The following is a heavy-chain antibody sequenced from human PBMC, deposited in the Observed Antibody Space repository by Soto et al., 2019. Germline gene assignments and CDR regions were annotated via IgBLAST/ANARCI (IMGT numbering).Heavy chain of an antibody. CDR2: ISYDGSNK. D-gene: IGHD3-22*01. CDR3: ARMDYDSSGYYYYYYGMDV. Sequence: GGSLRLSCAASGFTFSSYAMHWVRPAPGKGLEWVAVISYDGSNKYYADSGKGRFTISRDNSKNTLYLQMNSLRAEDTAVYYCARMDYDSSGYYYYYYGMDVWGQGTTVTVSS. CDR1: GFTFSSYA. V-gene: IGHV3-30-3*01. J-gene: IGHJ6*02.